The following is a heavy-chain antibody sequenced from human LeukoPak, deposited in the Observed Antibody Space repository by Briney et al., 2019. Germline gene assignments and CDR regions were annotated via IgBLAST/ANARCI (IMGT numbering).Heavy chain of an antibody. CDR3: ARGVKDYDFWSGSLRNWFDP. J-gene: IGHJ5*02. Sequence: SETLSLTCTVSGGSISSYYWSWIRQPPGKGLEWIGYIYYTGSTNYNPSLKSRVTISIDTSKNQFSLKLSSVTAADTAVYYCARGVKDYDFWSGSLRNWFDPWGQGTLVTVSS. V-gene: IGHV4-59*12. D-gene: IGHD3-3*01. CDR1: GGSISSYY. CDR2: IYYTGST.